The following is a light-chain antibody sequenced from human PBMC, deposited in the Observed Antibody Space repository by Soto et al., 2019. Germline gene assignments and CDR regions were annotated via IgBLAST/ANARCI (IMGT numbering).Light chain of an antibody. J-gene: IGLJ3*02. V-gene: IGLV1-40*01. Sequence: QSVLTQPPSVSGAPGQRVTISCTGSSSNIGSGYDVHWYQQLPGTAPKLLICGNFNRPSGVPDRFSGSQSGTSASLAITGLQAEDEADYYCESYDTSLSGWVFGGGTKLTV. CDR1: SSNIGSGYD. CDR3: ESYDTSLSGWV. CDR2: GNF.